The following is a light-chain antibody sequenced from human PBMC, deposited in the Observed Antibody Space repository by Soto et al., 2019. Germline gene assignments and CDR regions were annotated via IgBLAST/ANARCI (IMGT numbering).Light chain of an antibody. J-gene: IGKJ3*01. CDR1: QGISSW. Sequence: DIQMTQSPSSVSASVGDRVTITCRASQGISSWLVWYQQKPGKAPNLLIYDASSLQSGVPLRFSGSGSGTDFTLTISSLQPEDFATYYCQQANSFPFTFGPGTKVDIK. V-gene: IGKV1-12*01. CDR2: DAS. CDR3: QQANSFPFT.